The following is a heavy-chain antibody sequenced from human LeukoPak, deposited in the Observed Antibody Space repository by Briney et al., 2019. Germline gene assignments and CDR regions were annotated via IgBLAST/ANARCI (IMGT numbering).Heavy chain of an antibody. D-gene: IGHD3-22*01. J-gene: IGHJ4*02. Sequence: GGSLRLSCAASGFSVSSHIMTWVRQAPGKGLEWVAGISGSGGRPNYADSVKGRFTISRDNAKNTLYLQMNSLRAEDTAVYFCAKRGVVIRVILVGFHKEAYYFDSWGQGALVSVSS. CDR3: AKRGVVIRVILVGFHKEAYYFDS. CDR2: ISGSGGRP. CDR1: GFSVSSHI. V-gene: IGHV3-23*01.